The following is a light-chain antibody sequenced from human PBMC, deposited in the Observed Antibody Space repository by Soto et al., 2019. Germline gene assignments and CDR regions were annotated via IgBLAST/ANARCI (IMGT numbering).Light chain of an antibody. CDR2: GAS. V-gene: IGKV3-20*01. J-gene: IGKJ4*01. CDR1: QSVSSTY. CDR3: QPYNNWPLT. Sequence: EIVLTQSPGTLSLSPEERATLSCRASQSVSSTYLAWYQHKPGQAPRLLIYGASSRATGIPDRFSGSRSGPEFTLTINSLQSEDFAIYYCQPYNNWPLTFGGGTKV.